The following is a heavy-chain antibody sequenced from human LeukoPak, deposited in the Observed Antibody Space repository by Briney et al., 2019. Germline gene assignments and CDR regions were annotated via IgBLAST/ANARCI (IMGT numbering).Heavy chain of an antibody. Sequence: GASVKVSCKASGYTFTNYWLQWVRQAPGQGLEWVALINPNDGSTTYAHKFQGRVTMTRDTSTSTVYMDLSSLTSEDTAVYYCARAPRNSSTMLDYWGRGTLVTVSS. V-gene: IGHV1-46*01. CDR3: ARAPRNSSTMLDY. D-gene: IGHD6-13*01. CDR2: INPNDGST. J-gene: IGHJ4*02. CDR1: GYTFTNYW.